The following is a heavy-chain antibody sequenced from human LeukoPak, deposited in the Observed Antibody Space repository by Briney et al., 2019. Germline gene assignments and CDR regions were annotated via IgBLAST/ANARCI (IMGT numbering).Heavy chain of an antibody. D-gene: IGHD1-26*01. CDR3: ASSRIVGATDAFDI. V-gene: IGHV5-51*01. CDR1: GYSFTSYW. CDR2: IYPGDSDT. Sequence: GESLKISCKGSGYSFTSYWIAWLRQMPGKGLEWMGIIYPGDSDTKYSPSFQGQVTISADKSITTAYLQWSSLKASDTAMYYCASSRIVGATDAFDIWGQGKMVTVSS. J-gene: IGHJ3*02.